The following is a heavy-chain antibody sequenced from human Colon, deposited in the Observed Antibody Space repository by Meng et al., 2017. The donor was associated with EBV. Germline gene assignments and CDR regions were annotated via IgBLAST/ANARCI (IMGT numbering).Heavy chain of an antibody. J-gene: IGHJ4*02. V-gene: IGHV4-30-4*01. Sequence: QVQLQESGPGLVKPSQTLSLTCTVSGDSISSTDYYWSWVRQPPGKGLEWIGYIYYSGSRYYNPSLKSRVTISMDTSKNQFSLKLSSVTAADTAVYYCARVTGKIYYDGSGYPEAFDYWGQGTLVTVSS. CDR1: GDSISSTDYY. CDR2: IYYSGSR. CDR3: ARVTGKIYYDGSGYPEAFDY. D-gene: IGHD3-22*01.